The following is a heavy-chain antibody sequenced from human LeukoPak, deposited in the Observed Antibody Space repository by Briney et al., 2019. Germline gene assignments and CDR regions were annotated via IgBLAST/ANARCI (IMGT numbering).Heavy chain of an antibody. CDR3: ARDGRSRELFYYYYYMDV. CDR1: GGSISSSSYY. D-gene: IGHD1-26*01. Sequence: SETLSLTCTVSGGSISSSSYYWGWIRQPPGKGLEWIGSIYYSGSTYYNPSLKSRVTISVDTSKNQFSLKLSSVTAADTAVYYCARDGRSRELFYYYYYMDVWGKGTTVTVSS. V-gene: IGHV4-39*07. CDR2: IYYSGST. J-gene: IGHJ6*03.